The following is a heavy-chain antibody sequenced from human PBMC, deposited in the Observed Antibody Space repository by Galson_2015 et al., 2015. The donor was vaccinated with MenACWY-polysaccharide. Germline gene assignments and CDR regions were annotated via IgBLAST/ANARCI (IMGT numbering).Heavy chain of an antibody. D-gene: IGHD6-19*01. Sequence: KQDGSEKYYADSVKGRFTISRDSSKNTLYLQLNSLRVEDTATYYCAKPSSGWYDYWGQGALVTVSS. V-gene: IGHV3-7*03. J-gene: IGHJ4*02. CDR3: AKPSSGWYDY. CDR2: KQDGSEK.